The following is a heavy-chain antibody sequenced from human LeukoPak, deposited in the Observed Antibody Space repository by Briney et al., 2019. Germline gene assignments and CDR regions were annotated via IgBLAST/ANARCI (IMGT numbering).Heavy chain of an antibody. D-gene: IGHD3-22*01. V-gene: IGHV4-59*01. CDR3: ARVVSGFTYYFDY. Sequence: SETLSLTCTVSGGSISSYYWSWIRQPPGEGLEWIGYIYYSGSTNYNPSLKSRVTISVDTSKNQFSLKLSSVAAADTAVYYCARVVSGFTYYFDYWGQGTLVTVSS. CDR2: IYYSGST. CDR1: GGSISSYY. J-gene: IGHJ4*02.